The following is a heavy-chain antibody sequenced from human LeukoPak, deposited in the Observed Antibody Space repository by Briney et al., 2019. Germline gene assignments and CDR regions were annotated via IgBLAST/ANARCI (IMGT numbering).Heavy chain of an antibody. CDR2: IIPIFGTA. D-gene: IGHD2-2*03. V-gene: IGHV1-69*05. Sequence: SVKVSCTRSGGTLSSYAIICVRQAPGQGLEWRGGIIPIFGTANYAQKFQGRVTITTDESTSTDYMELSSLRSEDTAVYYCARDRRSGYDAFDIWGQGTMVTVSS. CDR1: GGTLSSYA. J-gene: IGHJ3*02. CDR3: ARDRRSGYDAFDI.